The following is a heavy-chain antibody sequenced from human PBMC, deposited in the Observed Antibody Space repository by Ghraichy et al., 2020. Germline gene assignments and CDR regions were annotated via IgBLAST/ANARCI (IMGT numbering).Heavy chain of an antibody. D-gene: IGHD6-13*01. Sequence: ESLNISCTVSGSSISSSTYYWGWIRQPPGKGLEWIESIYYSGSTYYNPSLKSRVTISVDTSKNQFSLKLSSVTAADTAVYYCARQEGYEQHAGEFDPWGQGTLVTVSS. CDR1: GSSISSSTYY. J-gene: IGHJ5*02. CDR3: ARQEGYEQHAGEFDP. V-gene: IGHV4-39*01. CDR2: IYYSGST.